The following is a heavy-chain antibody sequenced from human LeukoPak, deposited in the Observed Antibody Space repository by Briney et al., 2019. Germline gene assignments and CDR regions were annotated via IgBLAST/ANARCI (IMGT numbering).Heavy chain of an antibody. CDR1: GFTFSSYS. V-gene: IGHV3-48*01. Sequence: PGGSLRLSCAASGFTFSSYSMNWVRQAPGKGLEWVSYISSSSSTIYYADSVKGRFTISRDNAKNSLYLQMNSLRAEDTAVYYCARARYSYGPDYWGQGTLVTVSS. D-gene: IGHD5-18*01. CDR3: ARARYSYGPDY. CDR2: ISSSSSTI. J-gene: IGHJ4*02.